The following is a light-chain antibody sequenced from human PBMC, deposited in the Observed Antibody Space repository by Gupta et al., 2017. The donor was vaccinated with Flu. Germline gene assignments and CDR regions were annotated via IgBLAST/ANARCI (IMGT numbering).Light chain of an antibody. CDR2: EVS. CDR3: SIYTSSSNVV. J-gene: IGLJ2*01. V-gene: IGLV2-18*01. CDR1: SSDVGSHNR. Sequence: QSALTQPPSVSGSPGQSVTIPCPGTSSDVGSHNRVAWYQQPPGTAPKLMIYEVSNRPSGVPDRFSGSKSGNTAALTISGLQAEDEADYYCSIYTSSSNVVVGGGTKLTVL.